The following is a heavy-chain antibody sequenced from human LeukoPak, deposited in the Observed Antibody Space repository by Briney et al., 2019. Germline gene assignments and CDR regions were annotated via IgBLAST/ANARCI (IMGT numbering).Heavy chain of an antibody. J-gene: IGHJ5*02. CDR1: GGSFSGYY. CDR3: ARGPGYCSGGSCPS. CDR2: INHSGST. D-gene: IGHD2-15*01. V-gene: IGHV4-34*01. Sequence: SETLSLTCAVYGGSFSGYYWSWIRQPPGKGLERIGEINHSGSTNYNPSLKSRVTISVDTSKNQFSLKLSSVTAADTAVYYCARGPGYCSGGSCPSWGQGTLVTVSS.